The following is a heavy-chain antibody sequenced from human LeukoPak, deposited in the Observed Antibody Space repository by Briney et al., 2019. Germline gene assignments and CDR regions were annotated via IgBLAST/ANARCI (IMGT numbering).Heavy chain of an antibody. CDR3: ARSGYNYYYYYGMDV. Sequence: SETLSLTCAVSGGSISSGGYSWSWIRQPPGKGLEWIGYIYHSGSTYYNPSLKSRVTISVDRSKNQFSLKLSSVTAADTAVYYCARSGYNYYYYYGMDVWGQGTTVTVSS. CDR1: GGSISSGGYS. V-gene: IGHV4-30-2*01. J-gene: IGHJ6*02. D-gene: IGHD6-13*01. CDR2: IYHSGST.